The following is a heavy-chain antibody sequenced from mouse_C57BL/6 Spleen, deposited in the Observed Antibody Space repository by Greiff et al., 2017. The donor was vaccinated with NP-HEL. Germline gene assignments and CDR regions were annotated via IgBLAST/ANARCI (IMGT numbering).Heavy chain of an antibody. CDR2: IWSGGST. D-gene: IGHD1-1*01. CDR1: GFSLTSYG. Sequence: QVQLQQSGPGLVQPSQSLSITCTVSGFSLTSYGVHWVRQSPGKGLEWLGVIWSGGSTDYNAAFISRLSISKDNSKSQVFFKMNSLQADDTAIYYCARNYYGSSDVWGTGTTVTVSS. J-gene: IGHJ1*03. V-gene: IGHV2-2*01. CDR3: ARNYYGSSDV.